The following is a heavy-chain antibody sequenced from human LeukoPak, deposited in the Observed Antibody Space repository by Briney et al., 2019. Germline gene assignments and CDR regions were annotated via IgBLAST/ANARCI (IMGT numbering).Heavy chain of an antibody. J-gene: IGHJ4*02. CDR3: ARRGCSGGSCYPYFDY. Sequence: GASVKVSCKASGYTFTSYGISWVRQAPGQGLEWMGWISAYNGNTNYAQKLQGRVTMTTDTSTSTAYMELRSLRSDDTAVYYCARRGCSGGSCYPYFDYWGQGTLVTVSS. CDR1: GYTFTSYG. CDR2: ISAYNGNT. V-gene: IGHV1-18*01. D-gene: IGHD2-15*01.